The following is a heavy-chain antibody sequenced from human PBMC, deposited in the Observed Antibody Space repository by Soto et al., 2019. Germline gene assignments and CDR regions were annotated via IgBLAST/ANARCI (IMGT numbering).Heavy chain of an antibody. D-gene: IGHD5-18*01. CDR3: ARARGISFGYNYFDH. J-gene: IGHJ5*02. V-gene: IGHV1-46*01. CDR2: INPFYGET. CDR1: GSTFSSYH. Sequence: ASVTVSCKASGSTFSSYHMHWVRQAPGQGLEWMGVINPFYGETRYAQKFQGRVTMTRDTSTSTVYMELSSLRPEDTAVYYCARARGISFGYNYFDHWGQGTLVTVSS.